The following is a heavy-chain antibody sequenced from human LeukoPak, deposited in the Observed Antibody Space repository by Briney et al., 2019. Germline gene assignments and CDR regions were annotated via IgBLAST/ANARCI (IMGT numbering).Heavy chain of an antibody. Sequence: SETLSLTCTVSGVSINSNNYYWGWIRQPPGKGLEWIGSIYSSGSAYYNPSLKSRVTISVDTSKNQFSLRLSSVTAADTAVYYCQSRYLEWLLEYWGQGTLVTVSS. CDR2: IYSSGSA. D-gene: IGHD3-3*01. CDR1: GVSINSNNYY. V-gene: IGHV4-39*01. CDR3: QSRYLEWLLEY. J-gene: IGHJ4*02.